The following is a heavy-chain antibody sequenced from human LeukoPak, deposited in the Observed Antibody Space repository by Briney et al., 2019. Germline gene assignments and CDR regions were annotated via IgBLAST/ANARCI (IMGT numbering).Heavy chain of an antibody. CDR3: ARTYYYDSSGYPFDY. CDR1: GFTFSSYW. D-gene: IGHD3-22*01. Sequence: GGSLRLSCAASGFTFSSYWMHWVRQAPGKGLVWVSRINSDGSSTSYADSVKGRFTISRDNAKNTLYLQMNSLRAEDTAVYYCARTYYYDSSGYPFDYRGQGTLVTVSS. V-gene: IGHV3-74*01. CDR2: INSDGSST. J-gene: IGHJ4*02.